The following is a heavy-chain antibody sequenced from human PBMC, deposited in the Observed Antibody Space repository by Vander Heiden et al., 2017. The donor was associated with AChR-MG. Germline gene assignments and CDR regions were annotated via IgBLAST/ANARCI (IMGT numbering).Heavy chain of an antibody. J-gene: IGHJ6*03. Sequence: QVQLQESGPGLVKPSGTLSLTCAVSGGSISSSNWWSWVRQPPGKGLEWIGEIYHSGSTNYNPSLKSRVTISVDKSKNQFSLKLSSVTAADTAVYYCARKLVGAADYYYYYMDVWGKGTTVTVSS. V-gene: IGHV4-4*02. CDR3: ARKLVGAADYYYYYMDV. D-gene: IGHD6-13*01. CDR1: GGSISSSNW. CDR2: IYHSGST.